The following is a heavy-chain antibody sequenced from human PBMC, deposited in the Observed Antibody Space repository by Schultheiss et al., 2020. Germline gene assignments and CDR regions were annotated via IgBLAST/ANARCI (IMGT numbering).Heavy chain of an antibody. CDR1: GGSISSSSYY. CDR2: IYYSGST. CDR3: ARDPDDSDFDY. J-gene: IGHJ4*02. V-gene: IGHV4-61*05. Sequence: SETLSLTCTVSGGSISSSSYYWGWIRQPPVKGLEWIGYIYYSGSTNYNPSLKSRVTMSVDTSKNQFSLKLRSATAADTAVYYCARDPDDSDFDYWGQGTRVT. D-gene: IGHD2-15*01.